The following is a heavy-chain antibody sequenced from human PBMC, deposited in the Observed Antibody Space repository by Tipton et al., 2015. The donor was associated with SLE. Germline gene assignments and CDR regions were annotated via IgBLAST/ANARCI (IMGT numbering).Heavy chain of an antibody. V-gene: IGHV4-39*07. J-gene: IGHJ4*02. D-gene: IGHD2-2*01. CDR3: VRLGSSTYLTLDGYYFDY. CDR2: IYYSGST. CDR1: GGSISSSSYY. Sequence: TLSLTCTVSGGSISSSSYYWGWIRQPPGKGLEWIGSIYYSGSTYYNPSLKSRVTISVDTSKNQFSLKLSSVTAADTAVYYCVRLGSSTYLTLDGYYFDYWGQGALVTVSS.